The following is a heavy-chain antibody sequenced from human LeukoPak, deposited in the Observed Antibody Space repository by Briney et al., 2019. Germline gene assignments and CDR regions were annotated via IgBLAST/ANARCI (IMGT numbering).Heavy chain of an antibody. CDR1: GFTFSSYG. Sequence: PGRSLRLSCAASGFTFSSYGMHWVRQAPGKGLEWVAVISYDGSNKYYADSVKGRFTISRDNSKNTLYLQMNSLRAEDTAVYYCARLSWIQPYYYYYYYMDVWGKGTTVTVSS. CDR2: ISYDGSNK. J-gene: IGHJ6*03. D-gene: IGHD5-18*01. V-gene: IGHV3-30*03. CDR3: ARLSWIQPYYYYYYYMDV.